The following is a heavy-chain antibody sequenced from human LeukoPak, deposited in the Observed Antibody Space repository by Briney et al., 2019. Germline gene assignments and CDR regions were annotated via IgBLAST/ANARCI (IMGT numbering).Heavy chain of an antibody. CDR2: MSYSGIT. CDR3: ASLYCSRTSCYINY. D-gene: IGHD2-2*01. CDR1: GGSMNTVSYC. V-gene: IGHV4-61*03. Sequence: PSETLSLTCAVSGGSMNTVSYCWSWIRQPPGKGLEWIGYMSYSGITTSTPSPQSRVTLSVGTSQNNFSLRLTSVTAADTAVYYCASLYCSRTSCYINYWGQGTLVTVSS. J-gene: IGHJ4*02.